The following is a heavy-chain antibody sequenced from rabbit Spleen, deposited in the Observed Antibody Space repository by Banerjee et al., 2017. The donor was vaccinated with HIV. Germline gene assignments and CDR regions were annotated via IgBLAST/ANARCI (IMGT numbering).Heavy chain of an antibody. CDR3: ARGDTGGGLGDVFTVAYYLSL. V-gene: IGHV1S40*01. D-gene: IGHD5-1*01. CDR2: IYGGSSGST. J-gene: IGHJ4*01. Sequence: QSLEESGGDLVKPEGSLTLTCTASGFSFSSAYDMCWVRQAPGKGLEWIACIYGGSSGSTCYASWAKGRFTISKTSSTTVTLQMTSLTAADTATYFCARGDTGGGLGDVFTVAYYLSLWGPGTLVTVS. CDR1: GFSFSSAYD.